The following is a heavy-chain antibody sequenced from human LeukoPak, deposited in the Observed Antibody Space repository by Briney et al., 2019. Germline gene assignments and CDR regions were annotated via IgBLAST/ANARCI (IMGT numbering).Heavy chain of an antibody. J-gene: IGHJ5*02. CDR2: ISSSGSTI. Sequence: GGSLRLSCAASGFTLSPYWMSWVRQAPGKGLEWVSYISSSGSTIYYADSVKGRFTISRDNSKNTLYLQMDSLRPEDTAVYYCAKDLLRDRWFGESWGQGTLVTVSS. CDR1: GFTLSPYW. D-gene: IGHD3-10*01. V-gene: IGHV3-48*01. CDR3: AKDLLRDRWFGES.